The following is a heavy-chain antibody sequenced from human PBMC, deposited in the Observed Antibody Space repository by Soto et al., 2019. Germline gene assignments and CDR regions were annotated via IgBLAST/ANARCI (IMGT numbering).Heavy chain of an antibody. Sequence: SETLSLTCSVSGDSISSGAYFWSWIRHLPGKGLEWLGSISHSGNTFLRPSLRNELSMPMDTSQNRISLRLTSVTVADTAVYYCARVHCNDDFCTFPAWFDPWGRGTQVTVSS. CDR2: ISHSGNT. CDR1: GDSISSGAYF. V-gene: IGHV4-31*01. CDR3: ARVHCNDDFCTFPAWFDP. J-gene: IGHJ5*02. D-gene: IGHD2-21*01.